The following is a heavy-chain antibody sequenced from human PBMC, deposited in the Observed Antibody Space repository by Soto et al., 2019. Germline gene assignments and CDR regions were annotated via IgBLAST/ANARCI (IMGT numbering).Heavy chain of an antibody. CDR1: GFTFSSYS. CDR2: ISSSSSTI. J-gene: IGHJ4*02. CDR3: ARGGETGVSRPSYYFDY. D-gene: IGHD3-10*01. Sequence: WGSLRLSCAASGFTFSSYSMNWVRQAPGKGLEWVSYISSSSSTIYYADSVKGRFTISRDNAKNSLSLQMNSLRAEDTAVDVCARGGETGVSRPSYYFDYWGQGTMVTVSS. V-gene: IGHV3-48*04.